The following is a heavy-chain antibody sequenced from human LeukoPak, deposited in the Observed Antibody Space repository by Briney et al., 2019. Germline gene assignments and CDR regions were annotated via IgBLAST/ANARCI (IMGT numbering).Heavy chain of an antibody. CDR3: ARGRGSLTY. Sequence: SETLSLTCTASGGSISLYYWSWIRQPPGKGLEWIGYFYDTRSPKYNPSLERRATISVDMSRNQFSLNLTSVTAADTAVYYCARGRGSLTYWGQGTLATVSS. CDR2: FYDTRSP. V-gene: IGHV4-59*01. J-gene: IGHJ4*02. D-gene: IGHD3-10*01. CDR1: GGSISLYY.